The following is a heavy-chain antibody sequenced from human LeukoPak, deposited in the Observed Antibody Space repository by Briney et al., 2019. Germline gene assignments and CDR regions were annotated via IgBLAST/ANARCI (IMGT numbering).Heavy chain of an antibody. D-gene: IGHD5-24*01. J-gene: IGHJ4*02. CDR3: ATRVGRGDGYRNKLYYDY. CDR2: MNPNSGNT. Sequence: AASVKVSCKASGYTFTSYDINWVRQATGQGLEWMGWMNPNSGNTGYAQKFQGRVTMTRNTSISTAYMELSSLRSEDTAVYYCATRVGRGDGYRNKLYYDYWGQGTLVTVSS. V-gene: IGHV1-8*01. CDR1: GYTFTSYD.